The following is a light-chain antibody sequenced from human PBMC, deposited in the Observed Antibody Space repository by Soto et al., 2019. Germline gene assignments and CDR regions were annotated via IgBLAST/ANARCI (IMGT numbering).Light chain of an antibody. CDR2: GAS. J-gene: IGKJ1*01. V-gene: IGKV1-39*01. Sequence: DIQMTQSPSSLSASVGDRVTITCRASQSIRIYLNWFQQKPGKAPNLLIYGASSLQSGVPSRFSGSRSGTDFTLTINSLQPEDFAVYYCQQNYNSPLTFGQGTKVDIK. CDR1: QSIRIY. CDR3: QQNYNSPLT.